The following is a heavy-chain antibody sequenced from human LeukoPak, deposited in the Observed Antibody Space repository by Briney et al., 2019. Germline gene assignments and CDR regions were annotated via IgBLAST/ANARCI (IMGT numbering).Heavy chain of an antibody. V-gene: IGHV3-21*04. J-gene: IGHJ6*03. Sequence: GGSLRLSCAASGFTFSSYSMNWVRQAPGKGLEWVSSISSSSTYIYYADSVKGRFTISRDDSKNSLYLEMNSLKTEDTAFYYCARSTYGTLNKFYHYYYIDVWGKGTTVTVSS. CDR1: GFTFSSYS. D-gene: IGHD3-10*01. CDR2: ISSSSTYI. CDR3: ARSTYGTLNKFYHYYYIDV.